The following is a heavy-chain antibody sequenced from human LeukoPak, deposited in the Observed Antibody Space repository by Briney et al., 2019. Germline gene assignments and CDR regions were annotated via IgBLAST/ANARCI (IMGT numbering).Heavy chain of an antibody. J-gene: IGHJ4*02. CDR3: ARVDTYYYDSSGYYYRYFGY. Sequence: GASVKVSCKASGYTFTGYYMHWVRQAPGQGLEWMGWINPNSGGTNYAQKFQGRVTMTRDTSISTAYMELSRLRSDDTAVYYCARVDTYYYDSSGYYYRYFGYWGQGTLVTVSS. CDR1: GYTFTGYY. CDR2: INPNSGGT. D-gene: IGHD3-22*01. V-gene: IGHV1-2*02.